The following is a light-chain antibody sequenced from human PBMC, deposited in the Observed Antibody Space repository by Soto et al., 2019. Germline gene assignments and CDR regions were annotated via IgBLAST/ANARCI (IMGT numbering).Light chain of an antibody. V-gene: IGKV3-11*01. CDR2: EAT. Sequence: EIVLTQSPATLSLSPGERATLSCRASQSVSSYLAWYQQKPGQAPRLLMYEATNRATGIPARFSGSGSGTDFTLTISSLEPEDFAVYYCQPRSDWPQTFGQGTKVEIK. CDR1: QSVSSY. J-gene: IGKJ1*01. CDR3: QPRSDWPQT.